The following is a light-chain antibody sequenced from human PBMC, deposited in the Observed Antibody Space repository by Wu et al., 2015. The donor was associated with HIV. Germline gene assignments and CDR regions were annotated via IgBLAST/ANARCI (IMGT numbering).Light chain of an antibody. V-gene: IGKV3-15*01. CDR1: QSVSSK. Sequence: IVMTQPPATLSLSPGERATLSCRASQSVSSKFAWYQQKPGQAPRLLIYDASTRAPGIPARFSGSGSGTEFTLTINNIQSEDFAVYFCQQYYDWPPVTFGGGTKVEI. CDR3: QQYYDWPPVT. J-gene: IGKJ4*01. CDR2: DAS.